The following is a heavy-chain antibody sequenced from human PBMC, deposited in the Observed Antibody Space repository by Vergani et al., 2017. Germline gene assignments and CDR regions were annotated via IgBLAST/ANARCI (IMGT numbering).Heavy chain of an antibody. Sequence: EVQLLESGGGLVQPGGSLRLSCAASGFTFSNYAMSWVRQAPGKGLEWVSTLSGSGGSTYYADSVKGRFTISRDNSKNTLYLQMNSLRAEDTAVYYCARGHSYGYDLSPFRFDPWGQGTLVTVSS. V-gene: IGHV3-23*01. CDR1: GFTFSNYA. CDR2: LSGSGGST. D-gene: IGHD5-18*01. CDR3: ARGHSYGYDLSPFRFDP. J-gene: IGHJ5*02.